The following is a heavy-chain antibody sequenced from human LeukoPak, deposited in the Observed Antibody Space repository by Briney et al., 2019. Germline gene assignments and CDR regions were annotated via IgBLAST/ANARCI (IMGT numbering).Heavy chain of an antibody. D-gene: IGHD5-24*01. CDR1: GGSFSGYY. CDR3: ARGLIDGYNAHSLDY. CDR2: SNPSGDN. V-gene: IGHV4-34*01. J-gene: IGHJ4*02. Sequence: SETMSLTCAVYGGSFSGYYWSWIRQPPGKGLEWIGDSNPSGDNSNNPALKSRVIISLGTSKNQDTLKLSSVTAADTAVYFCARGLIDGYNAHSLDYWGQGTLVTVSS.